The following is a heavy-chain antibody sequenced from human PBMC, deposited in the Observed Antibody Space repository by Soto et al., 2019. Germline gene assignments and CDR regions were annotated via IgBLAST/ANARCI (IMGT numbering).Heavy chain of an antibody. CDR2: IYHSGST. J-gene: IGHJ6*02. Sequence: LSLTCAVSGYSISSGYYWGWIRQPPGKGLEWIGSIYHSGSTYYNPSLKSRVTISVDTSKNQFSLKLSSVTAADTAVYYCARDHIVVVPAAHYYYGMDVWGQGTTVTVSS. D-gene: IGHD2-2*01. CDR1: GYSISSGYY. V-gene: IGHV4-38-2*02. CDR3: ARDHIVVVPAAHYYYGMDV.